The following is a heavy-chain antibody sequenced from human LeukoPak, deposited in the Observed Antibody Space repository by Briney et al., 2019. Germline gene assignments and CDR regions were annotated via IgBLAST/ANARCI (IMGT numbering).Heavy chain of an antibody. CDR2: ISGGGGSR. CDR1: GFTFTSYA. D-gene: IGHD1-26*01. J-gene: IGHJ4*02. CDR3: AITLIVGATTDDY. Sequence: GGSLRLSCVVSGFTFTSYAVTWVRQAPGKGLEWVSGISGGGGSRYYADSVRGRFTVSRDDSRNTIYLQMNSLRAEDTAVYYCAITLIVGATTDDYWGRGTLVTVSS. V-gene: IGHV3-23*01.